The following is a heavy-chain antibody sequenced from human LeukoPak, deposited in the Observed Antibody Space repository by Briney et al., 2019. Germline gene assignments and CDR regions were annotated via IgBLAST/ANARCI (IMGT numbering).Heavy chain of an antibody. J-gene: IGHJ4*02. Sequence: GGSLRLSCAASGFTFSSYAMSWVRQAPGKGLEWVSPISGSGGSTYYADSVKGRFTISRDNSKNTLYLQMNSLRAEDTAVYYCAKDRVVVPAAPHDYFDYWGQGTLVTVSS. V-gene: IGHV3-23*01. D-gene: IGHD2-2*01. CDR3: AKDRVVVPAAPHDYFDY. CDR2: ISGSGGST. CDR1: GFTFSSYA.